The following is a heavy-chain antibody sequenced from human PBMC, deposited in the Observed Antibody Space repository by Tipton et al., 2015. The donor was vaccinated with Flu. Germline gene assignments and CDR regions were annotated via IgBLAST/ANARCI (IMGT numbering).Heavy chain of an antibody. D-gene: IGHD1-26*01. V-gene: IGHV3-23*01. J-gene: IGHJ4*02. CDR2: ISGSGGST. CDR1: GFTFSSYA. CDR3: AKAELLGATESGYFDY. Sequence: SLRLSCAASGFTFSSYAMSWVRQAPGKGLEWVSAISGSGGSTYYADSVKGRFTISRDNSKNTLYLQMNSLRAEDTAVYYCAKAELLGATESGYFDYWGQGTLVTVSS.